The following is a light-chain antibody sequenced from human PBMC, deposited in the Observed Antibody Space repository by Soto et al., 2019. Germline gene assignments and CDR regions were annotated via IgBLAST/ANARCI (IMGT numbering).Light chain of an antibody. CDR1: QTISSW. Sequence: DIQMTQSPSTLSGSVGDRVTITCRARQTISSWLAWYQQKPGKAPKLRIYKASTLKSGVPSRFSGSGSGTEFTLTISSLQPDDFATYYCQHYNSYSEAFGQGTKVELK. V-gene: IGKV1-5*03. J-gene: IGKJ1*01. CDR2: KAS. CDR3: QHYNSYSEA.